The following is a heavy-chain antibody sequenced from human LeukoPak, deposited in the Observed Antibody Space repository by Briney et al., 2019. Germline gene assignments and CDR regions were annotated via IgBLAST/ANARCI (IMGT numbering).Heavy chain of an antibody. D-gene: IGHD5-12*01. CDR2: IYYSGST. CDR1: GGSISNYY. CDR3: ARGFDSKSSYFDY. J-gene: IGHJ4*02. Sequence: SETLSLTCTVSGGSISNYYMNWIRQPPGKGLEWIGYIYYSGSTKYNPSLNSRVTISLNTSKNQFSLKLRSVTAADTSVYYCARGFDSKSSYFDYWGQGTLVTVSS. V-gene: IGHV4-59*01.